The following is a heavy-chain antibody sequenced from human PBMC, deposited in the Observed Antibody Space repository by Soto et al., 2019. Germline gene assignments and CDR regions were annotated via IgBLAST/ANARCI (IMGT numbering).Heavy chain of an antibody. CDR1: GYSFTSYW. J-gene: IGHJ6*02. CDR2: IDPSDSCT. V-gene: IGHV5-10-1*01. CDR3: ARRGPPAYCSSTSCYFFGMDV. D-gene: IGHD2-2*01. Sequence: GESLKISCKGSGYSFTSYWISWVRQMPGKGLEWMGRIDPSDSCTNYSPSFQGHVTISADKSISTAYLQWSGLKASDTAMYYCARRGPPAYCSSTSCYFFGMDVWGQGTTVTVSS.